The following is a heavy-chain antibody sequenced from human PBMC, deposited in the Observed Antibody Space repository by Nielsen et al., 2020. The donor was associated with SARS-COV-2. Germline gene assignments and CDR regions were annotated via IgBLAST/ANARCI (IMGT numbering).Heavy chain of an antibody. V-gene: IGHV3-23*01. CDR2: ISGSGGST. CDR3: AKVANTAMVIGHYGMDV. D-gene: IGHD5-18*01. J-gene: IGHJ6*02. CDR1: GFTFSSYA. Sequence: GGSLRLSCAASGFTFSSYAMSWVRQAPGKGLEWVSAISGSGGSTYYADSVKGRFTISRDNSKNTLYLQMNSLRAEDTAVYYCAKVANTAMVIGHYGMDVWGQGTTVTVSS.